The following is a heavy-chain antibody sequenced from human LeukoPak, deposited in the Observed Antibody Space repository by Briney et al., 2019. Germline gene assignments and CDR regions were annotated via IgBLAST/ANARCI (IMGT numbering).Heavy chain of an antibody. CDR3: ARPTSPTAIAFDY. CDR2: IYSGDSDT. V-gene: IGHV5-51*01. Sequence: GESLKISCQGSGFSFTNYWIGWVRQMPGKGLEWMGIIYSGDSDTRYSPSFQGQVTISADKSISTAYLQWSSLKASDTAMYYCARPTSPTAIAFDYWGQGTLVTVSS. J-gene: IGHJ4*02. CDR1: GFSFTNYW. D-gene: IGHD2-21*01.